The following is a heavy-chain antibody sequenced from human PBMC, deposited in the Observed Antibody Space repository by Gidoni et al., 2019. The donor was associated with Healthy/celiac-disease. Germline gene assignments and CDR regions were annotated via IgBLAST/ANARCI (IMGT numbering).Heavy chain of an antibody. D-gene: IGHD3-10*01. CDR3: ARVIGGKNYSGSGSSNHWFDP. CDR1: GGSLSSGEYY. J-gene: IGHJ5*02. V-gene: IGHV4-30-4*01. CDR2: FYYSGST. Sequence: QVQLQESGPGLVKPSQHLSRNCTVSGGSLSSGEYYWSWIRQPPGKGLEWIAFFYYSGSTFYNPSLKSRFTISVDPSKNQFSLKLSSVTAADTAVYSCARVIGGKNYSGSGSSNHWFDPWGQGTLVTVSS.